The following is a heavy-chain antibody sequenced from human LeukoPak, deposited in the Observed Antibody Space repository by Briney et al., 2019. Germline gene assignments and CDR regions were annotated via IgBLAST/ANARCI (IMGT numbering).Heavy chain of an antibody. CDR1: GDSLTDLN. D-gene: IGHD3-3*01. J-gene: IGHJ4*02. CDR3: ATRGGDFWSGFEK. CDR2: FDPEQAKT. Sequence: ASVKVSCKVSGDSLTDLNIQWVRQAPGKGLESLGGFDPEQAKTIYAQNFQGRVTMTEDASTDTASMELHSLKSEDTAVYYCATRGGDFWSGFEKWGQGTLVIVS. V-gene: IGHV1-24*01.